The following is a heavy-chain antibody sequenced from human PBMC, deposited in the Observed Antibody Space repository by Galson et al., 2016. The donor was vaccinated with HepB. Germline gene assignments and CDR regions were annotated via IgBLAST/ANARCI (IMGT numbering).Heavy chain of an antibody. V-gene: IGHV1-18*01. J-gene: IGHJ5*02. CDR2: ISAYNGNT. D-gene: IGHD3-22*01. Sequence: SCKASGYTFTSYGIGWVRQAPGQGLEWMGWISAYNGNTNYAQKFQGRVTMTTDTSTSTAYMELRSLRSDDTAVYYCARGSSSGFLNWFDPWGQGTLVTVSS. CDR1: GYTFTSYG. CDR3: ARGSSSGFLNWFDP.